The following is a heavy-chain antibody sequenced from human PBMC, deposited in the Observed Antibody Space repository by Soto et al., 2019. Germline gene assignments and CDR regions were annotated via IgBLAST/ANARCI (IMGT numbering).Heavy chain of an antibody. D-gene: IGHD4-17*01. CDR2: ILPVFGTA. J-gene: IGHJ3*02. CDR1: GCTFSSYD. CDR3: ARGHEYGGNSDAFDI. Sequence: ASVKVSCKASGCTFSSYDISCVRHAPGQGLDGMGNILPVFGTADYAQKFRDRVTITADKSTNTAYMELRSLFSEDAAVYYCARGHEYGGNSDAFDIWGQGTVVTVSS. V-gene: IGHV1-69*06.